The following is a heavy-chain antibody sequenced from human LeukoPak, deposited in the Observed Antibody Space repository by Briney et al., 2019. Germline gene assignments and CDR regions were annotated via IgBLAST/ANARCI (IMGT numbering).Heavy chain of an antibody. CDR3: AKDGREGAFDV. J-gene: IGHJ3*01. D-gene: IGHD1-26*01. CDR2: ISWDGVNT. Sequence: PGGSLRLSCAASGFTFDDFTMHWVRQPPGKGLEWVSLISWDGVNTYYSDSVKGRFRISRDNGKNSLYLQMNSLTTEDIAFYYCAKDGREGAFDVWGQGTLVTVSS. CDR1: GFTFDDFT. V-gene: IGHV3-43*01.